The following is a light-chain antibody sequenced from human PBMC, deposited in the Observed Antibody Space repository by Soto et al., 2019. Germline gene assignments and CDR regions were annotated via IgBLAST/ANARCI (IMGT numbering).Light chain of an antibody. Sequence: DIQMTQSPSSLSASVGDTVNITCRTSQSISIYLNWYQQKPGKAPRLLIYDASNMEKGVPSRFTGSGSGTDFILNISSLQPEDIATYYCQQYENFPITFGQGTRLEI. V-gene: IGKV1-33*01. CDR3: QQYENFPIT. J-gene: IGKJ5*01. CDR2: DAS. CDR1: QSISIY.